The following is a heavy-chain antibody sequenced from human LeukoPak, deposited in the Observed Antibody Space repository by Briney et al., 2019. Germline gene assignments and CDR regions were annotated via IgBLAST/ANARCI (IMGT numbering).Heavy chain of an antibody. CDR3: ARGLSGSYYPYYYYYMDV. D-gene: IGHD1-26*01. J-gene: IGHJ6*03. Sequence: PSETLSLTCAFYGGSFGGYYWNWIRQPPGKGLERIGEINHSGSTNYNPSLKSRVSISVDTSKNQFSLKLSSVTAADTAVYYCARGLSGSYYPYYYYYMDVWGKGTTVTVSS. CDR2: INHSGST. V-gene: IGHV4-34*01. CDR1: GGSFGGYY.